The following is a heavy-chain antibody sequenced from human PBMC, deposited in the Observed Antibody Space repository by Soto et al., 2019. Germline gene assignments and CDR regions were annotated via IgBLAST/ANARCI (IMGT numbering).Heavy chain of an antibody. Sequence: PGGSLRLSCAASGFTFSSHSLNWVRQAPGKGLEWVSYISSSSRTIYYADSVKGRFTISRDNAKNSLYLQMNSLRTEDTAVYYCARPGGGFGEFRASFDLWGQGTMVTVSS. V-gene: IGHV3-48*01. CDR2: ISSSSRTI. D-gene: IGHD3-10*01. CDR1: GFTFSSHS. CDR3: ARPGGGFGEFRASFDL. J-gene: IGHJ3*01.